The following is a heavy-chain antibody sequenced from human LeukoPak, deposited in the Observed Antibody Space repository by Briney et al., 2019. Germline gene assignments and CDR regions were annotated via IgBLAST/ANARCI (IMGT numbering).Heavy chain of an antibody. V-gene: IGHV3-7*01. Sequence: GGSLRLSCAASGFTFSSYSMNWVRQAPGKGLEWVANIKQDGSEKYYVDPVKGRFTISRDNAKNSLYLQMNSLRAEDTAVYYCARDPLAVAEYYYYYGMDVWGQGTTVTVSS. CDR1: GFTFSSYS. CDR2: IKQDGSEK. D-gene: IGHD6-19*01. J-gene: IGHJ6*02. CDR3: ARDPLAVAEYYYYYGMDV.